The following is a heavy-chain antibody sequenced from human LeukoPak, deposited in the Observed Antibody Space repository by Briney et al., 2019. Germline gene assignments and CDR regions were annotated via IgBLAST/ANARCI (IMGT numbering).Heavy chain of an antibody. D-gene: IGHD6-19*01. J-gene: IGHJ6*02. CDR1: GYTLTELS. CDR3: ARDQGPGSSGWFLYYYYGMDV. Sequence: ASVTVSCTVSGYTLTELSMHWVRQAPGKGLEWMGGFDPEDGETIYAQKFQGRVTMTEDTSTSTAYMELRSLRSDDTAVYYCARDQGPGSSGWFLYYYYGMDVWGQGTTVTVSS. CDR2: FDPEDGET. V-gene: IGHV1-24*01.